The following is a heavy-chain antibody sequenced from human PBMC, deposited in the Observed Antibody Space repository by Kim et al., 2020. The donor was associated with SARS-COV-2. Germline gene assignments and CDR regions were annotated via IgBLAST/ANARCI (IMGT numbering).Heavy chain of an antibody. J-gene: IGHJ4*02. V-gene: IGHV3-48*03. CDR3: ARGPNYSPFDY. CDR2: IIGSGTTI. D-gene: IGHD4-4*01. Sequence: GGSLRLSCTASGFTFSSYEINWVRQAPGKGLEWVSYIIGSGTTIYYADSVRGRFTISRDNDKNSLFLQMNSLRAEDTAVYYCARGPNYSPFDYWGQGTLVTVSS. CDR1: GFTFSSYE.